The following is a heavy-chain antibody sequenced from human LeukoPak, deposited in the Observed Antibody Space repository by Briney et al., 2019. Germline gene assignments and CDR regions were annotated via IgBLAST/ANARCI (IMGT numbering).Heavy chain of an antibody. D-gene: IGHD1-26*01. J-gene: IGHJ6*02. CDR3: AGRPYYYFAMDV. CDR2: IYYSGST. V-gene: IGHV4-59*01. CDR1: AGSISTYY. Sequence: SETLSLTCTVSAGSISTYYWSWIRQPPGKGLERIGYIYYSGSTNYNPSLKSRVTISVDTSKNQFSLKLSSVTAADTAVYYCAGRPYYYFAMDVWGRGTTVTVSS.